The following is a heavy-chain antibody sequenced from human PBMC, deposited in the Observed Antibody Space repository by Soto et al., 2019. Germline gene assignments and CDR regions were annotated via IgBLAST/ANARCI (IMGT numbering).Heavy chain of an antibody. Sequence: QLQLVQSAAEVKKPGASVRVSCKAYGYPFIKYGISWIRQAPEQGLEWMGWIKVDSGYTNYAQKFQGRGTMTADTSADTAFRELRSLRLDDTAVYFCATSYETGVDPWGQGTLVSVSS. V-gene: IGHV1-18*04. D-gene: IGHD5-12*01. CDR3: ATSYETGVDP. CDR1: GYPFIKYG. CDR2: IKVDSGYT. J-gene: IGHJ5*02.